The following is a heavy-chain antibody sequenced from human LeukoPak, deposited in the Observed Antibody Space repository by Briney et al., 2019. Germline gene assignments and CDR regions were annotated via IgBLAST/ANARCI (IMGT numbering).Heavy chain of an antibody. D-gene: IGHD2-2*01. V-gene: IGHV1-2*02. CDR3: ARVRGVVPAAIGY. CDR2: INPNSGGT. Sequence: ASVKVSCKASGYTFTGYYMHWVRQAPGQGLEWMGWINPNSGGTNYAQKFQGRVTMTRDTSISTAYMELSRLRSDDTAVYYCARVRGVVPAAIGYWGQGTLVTVSS. J-gene: IGHJ4*02. CDR1: GYTFTGYY.